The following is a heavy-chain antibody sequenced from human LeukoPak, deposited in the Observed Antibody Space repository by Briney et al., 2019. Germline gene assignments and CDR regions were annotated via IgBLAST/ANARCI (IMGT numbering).Heavy chain of an antibody. V-gene: IGHV4-34*01. J-gene: IGHJ6*03. Sequence: PSETLSLTCAVYGGSFSGYYWSWIRQPPGKGLEWIGEINHSGSTNYNPSLKSRVTISVDTSKNQFSLKLSSVTAADTAVYYCARGVAMGYYYYMDVWGKGTTVTVSS. D-gene: IGHD2-2*01. CDR3: ARGVAMGYYYYMDV. CDR1: GGSFSGYY. CDR2: INHSGST.